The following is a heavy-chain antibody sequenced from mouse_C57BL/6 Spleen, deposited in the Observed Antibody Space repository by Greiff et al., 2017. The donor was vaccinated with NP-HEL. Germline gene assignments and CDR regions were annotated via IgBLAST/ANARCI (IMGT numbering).Heavy chain of an antibody. CDR2: INPGSGGT. J-gene: IGHJ3*01. CDR3: AREGSSGSFAY. V-gene: IGHV1-54*01. D-gene: IGHD3-2*02. Sequence: QVQLQQSGAELVRPGTSVKVSCKASGYAFTNYLIEWVKQRPGQGLEWIGVINPGSGGTNYNEKFKGKATLTADKSSSTAYMQLSSLTSEDSAVYFCAREGSSGSFAYWGQGTLVTVSA. CDR1: GYAFTNYL.